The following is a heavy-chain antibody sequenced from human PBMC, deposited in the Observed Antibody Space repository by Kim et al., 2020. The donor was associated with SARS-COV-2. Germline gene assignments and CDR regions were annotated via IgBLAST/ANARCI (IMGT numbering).Heavy chain of an antibody. J-gene: IGHJ6*02. Sequence: ASVKVSCKASGYTFTSYGISWVRQAPGQGLEWMGWISAYNGNTNYAQKLQGRVTMTTDTSTSTAYMELRSLRSDDTAVYYCARGAFGDYYYYGMDVWGQGTTVTFPS. CDR3: ARGAFGDYYYYGMDV. CDR2: ISAYNGNT. D-gene: IGHD1-26*01. CDR1: GYTFTSYG. V-gene: IGHV1-18*01.